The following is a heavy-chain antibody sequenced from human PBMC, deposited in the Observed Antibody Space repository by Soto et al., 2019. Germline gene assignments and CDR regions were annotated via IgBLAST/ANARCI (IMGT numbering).Heavy chain of an antibody. V-gene: IGHV3-23*01. J-gene: IGHJ1*01. Sequence: GGSLRLSCAASGFTFSSYAMSWVRQAQGKGLEWVSAISGSGGSTYYADSVKGRFTISRDNSKNTLYLQMNSLRAEDTAVYYCAKDIVVVATTAYFQHWGQGTLVTVSS. CDR2: ISGSGGST. CDR1: GFTFSSYA. D-gene: IGHD2-15*01. CDR3: AKDIVVVATTAYFQH.